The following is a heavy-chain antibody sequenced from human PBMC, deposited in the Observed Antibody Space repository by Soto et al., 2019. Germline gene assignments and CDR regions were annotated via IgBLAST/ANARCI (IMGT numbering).Heavy chain of an antibody. CDR3: ARLGYCSGGSCRDNYYYYYMDV. Sequence: SETLSLTCAFYSDSISSGNWWSWVRQPPGKGLEWIGEIYHSGSTNYNPSLKSRVTISVDKSKNQFSLKLSSVTAADTAVYYCARLGYCSGGSCRDNYYYYYMDVWGKGTAVT. CDR1: SDSISSGNW. CDR2: IYHSGST. D-gene: IGHD2-15*01. J-gene: IGHJ6*03. V-gene: IGHV4-4*02.